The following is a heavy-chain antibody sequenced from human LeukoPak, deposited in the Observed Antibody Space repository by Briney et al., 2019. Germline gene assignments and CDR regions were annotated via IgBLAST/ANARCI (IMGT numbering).Heavy chain of an antibody. J-gene: IGHJ4*02. D-gene: IGHD3-3*01. CDR1: GYTFTGYY. Sequence: GASVKVSCKASGYTFTGYYMHWVRQAPGQGLEWMGWINPNSGGTNYAQKFQGRVTMTRDTSISTVYMELSRLRSDDTAVYYCARDIPAEYDFWSGLLDYWGQGTLVTVSS. CDR3: ARDIPAEYDFWSGLLDY. CDR2: INPNSGGT. V-gene: IGHV1-2*02.